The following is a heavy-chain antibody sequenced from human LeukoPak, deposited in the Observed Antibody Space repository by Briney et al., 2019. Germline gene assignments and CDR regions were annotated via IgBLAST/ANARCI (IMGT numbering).Heavy chain of an antibody. V-gene: IGHV3-30-3*01. CDR1: GFTFSSYA. J-gene: IGHJ4*02. CDR2: ISYDGSNK. D-gene: IGHD6-19*01. CDR3: ARDQDPYSSGWYGGGFDY. Sequence: PGRSLRLSCAAPGFTFSSYAMHWVRQGPGKGLEWVAVISYDGSNKYYADSVKGRFTISRDNSKNTLYLQMNSLRAEDTAVYYCARDQDPYSSGWYGGGFDYWGQGTLVTVSS.